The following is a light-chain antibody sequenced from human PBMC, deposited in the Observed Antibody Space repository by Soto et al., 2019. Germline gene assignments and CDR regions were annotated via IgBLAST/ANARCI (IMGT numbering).Light chain of an antibody. V-gene: IGLV1-47*02. Sequence: QSVLTQPPSTSGTPGQRVTISCSGSSSNIGTNYVYWYQQFPGTAPKLLIYLNNHRPSGVPDRFSGSKSGTSASLALSGLRSEDEADYYCATWDDSLKNWVFGGGTQLTVL. CDR3: ATWDDSLKNWV. CDR2: LNN. J-gene: IGLJ3*02. CDR1: SSNIGTNY.